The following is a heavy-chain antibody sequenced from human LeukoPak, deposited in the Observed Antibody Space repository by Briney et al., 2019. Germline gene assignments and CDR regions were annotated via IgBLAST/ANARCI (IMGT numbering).Heavy chain of an antibody. CDR3: AKDDFSGGWYQPYDAFDI. Sequence: GGSLRLSCAASGFTFSAFGMSWVRQAPGQGLEWVSAISGGGGSTYYADSGKGRFTISRDNSKNTLYLQMNSLRAEDTALYYCAKDDFSGGWYQPYDAFDIWGQGTMVTVSS. CDR1: GFTFSAFG. D-gene: IGHD6-19*01. CDR2: ISGGGGST. V-gene: IGHV3-23*01. J-gene: IGHJ3*02.